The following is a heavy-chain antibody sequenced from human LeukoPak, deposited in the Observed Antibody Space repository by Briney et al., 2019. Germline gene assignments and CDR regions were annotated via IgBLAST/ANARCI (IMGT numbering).Heavy chain of an antibody. CDR2: IYYSGST. J-gene: IGHJ4*02. V-gene: IGHV4-59*01. CDR1: GGSISSYY. CDR3: ARDRAYYYDSSGYDY. D-gene: IGHD3-22*01. Sequence: SETLSLTCTVSGGSISSYYWSWIRQPPGKGLAWIGYIYYSGSTNYNPSLKSRVTISVDTSKNQFSLKLSSVTAADTAVYYCARDRAYYYDSSGYDYWGQGTLVTVSS.